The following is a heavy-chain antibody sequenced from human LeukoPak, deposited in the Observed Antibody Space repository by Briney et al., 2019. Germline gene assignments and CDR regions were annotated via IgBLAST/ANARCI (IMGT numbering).Heavy chain of an antibody. CDR2: ISGSGGGT. J-gene: IGHJ4*02. V-gene: IGHV3-23*01. D-gene: IGHD6-19*01. CDR1: GFTFNSYA. CDR3: AKTTTGYSSGRYPGWPVDY. Sequence: GGSLRLSCAASGFTFNSYAVSWVRQAPGKGLEWASAISGSGGGTYYADSVKGRFTISRDNSKNTLYLQMNSLSTEDTAVYYCAKTTTGYSSGRYPGWPVDYWGQGALVTVSS.